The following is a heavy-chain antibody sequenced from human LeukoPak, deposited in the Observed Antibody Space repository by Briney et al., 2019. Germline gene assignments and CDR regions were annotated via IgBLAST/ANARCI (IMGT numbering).Heavy chain of an antibody. J-gene: IGHJ4*02. CDR2: FYHSGST. V-gene: IGHV4-38-2*02. Sequence: SSETLSLTCTVSGYSISSGYYWGWIRQPPGKGLEWIGTFYHSGSTYYKSPLRSRVTISVDTSKNQFSLKLSSVTAADTAFYYCVRGGELRYFDSRGQGALVTVSS. CDR1: GYSISSGYY. CDR3: VRGGELRYFDS. D-gene: IGHD1-26*01.